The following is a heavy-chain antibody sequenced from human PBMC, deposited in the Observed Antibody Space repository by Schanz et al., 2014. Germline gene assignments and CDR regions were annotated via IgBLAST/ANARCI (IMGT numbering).Heavy chain of an antibody. CDR1: GYTFTTYY. D-gene: IGHD3-3*01. CDR2: INPSSGTT. Sequence: QVQLVQSGAEVKKPGVSVKVSCKASGYTFTTYYIHWVRQAPGQGLEWMGKINPSSGTTRIAQNFQGRLTVTRDTSTSTVNMELSSLRSEDTAVYYCVTEKRMESGTWANAFDIWGQGTWVTVSS. V-gene: IGHV1-46*01. J-gene: IGHJ3*02. CDR3: VTEKRMESGTWANAFDI.